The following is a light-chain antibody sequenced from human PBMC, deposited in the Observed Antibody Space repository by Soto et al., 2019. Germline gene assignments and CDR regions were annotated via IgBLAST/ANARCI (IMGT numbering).Light chain of an antibody. CDR2: GAS. CDR3: QQYNDWPPQLT. J-gene: IGKJ4*01. CDR1: QSVSSK. Sequence: EIVMTQSPATLSVSVGERATLSCRASQSVSSKLAWYQQKPGQAPRLLIYGASTRATGIPARVSGSGSGTEFTLTIRRLQSEDFAVYYCQQYNDWPPQLTFGGGTKVEIK. V-gene: IGKV3-15*01.